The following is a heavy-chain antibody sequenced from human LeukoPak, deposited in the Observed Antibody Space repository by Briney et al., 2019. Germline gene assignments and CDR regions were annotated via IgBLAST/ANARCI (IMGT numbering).Heavy chain of an antibody. D-gene: IGHD3-10*01. CDR1: GYTFTSYD. CDR2: MNSNRGKT. V-gene: IGHV1-8*01. J-gene: IGHJ5*02. CDR3: ASRSVFGDSISFLDP. Sequence: GASVTLSCEASGYTFTSYDINWVRQAPGHGLEWMGWMNSNRGKTAYAKTLQGRVTMTRNTPINTAYMELCSLRSEDTAVYYCASRSVFGDSISFLDPGSQGTLVTVPS.